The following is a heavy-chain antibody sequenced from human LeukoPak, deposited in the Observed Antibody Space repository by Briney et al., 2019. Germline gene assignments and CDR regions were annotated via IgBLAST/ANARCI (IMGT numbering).Heavy chain of an antibody. J-gene: IGHJ4*02. V-gene: IGHV1-58*01. CDR3: AALHFYCGGDCYPGGLDY. CDR2: IVVGSGNT. CDR1: GFTFTSSA. D-gene: IGHD2-21*02. Sequence: SVKVSFKASGFTFTSSAVQWVRQARGQRLEWIGWIVVGSGNTNYAQKFQERVTITRDMSTSTAYMELSSLRSEDTAVYYCAALHFYCGGDCYPGGLDYWGQGTLVTVSS.